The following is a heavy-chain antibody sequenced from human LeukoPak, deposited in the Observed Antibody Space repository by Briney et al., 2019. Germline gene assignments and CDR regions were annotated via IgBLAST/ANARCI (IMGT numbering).Heavy chain of an antibody. CDR2: ISGSGGST. V-gene: IGHV3-23*01. D-gene: IGHD3-9*01. J-gene: IGHJ6*03. CDR3: AKDGGEYYDILTGYYPRLYYMDV. Sequence: PGRSLRLSCAASGFTFSSYAMHWVRQAPGKGLEWVSAISGSGGSTYYADSVKGRFTISRDNSKNTLYLQMNSLRAEDTAVYYCAKDGGEYYDILTGYYPRLYYMDVWGKGTTVTISS. CDR1: GFTFSSYA.